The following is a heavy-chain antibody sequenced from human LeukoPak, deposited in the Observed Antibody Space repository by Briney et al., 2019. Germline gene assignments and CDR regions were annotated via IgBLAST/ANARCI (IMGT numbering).Heavy chain of an antibody. V-gene: IGHV3-64*02. CDR1: GFTFSSYA. Sequence: GGSLRLSCAASGFTFSSYAMHWVRQAPGKGLEYVSAISSNGGSTYYADSVKGRFTISRDNSKNTLYLQMGSLRAEDMAGYYCAREGHSGSPFDYWGQGTLVTVSS. D-gene: IGHD1-26*01. J-gene: IGHJ4*02. CDR3: AREGHSGSPFDY. CDR2: ISSNGGST.